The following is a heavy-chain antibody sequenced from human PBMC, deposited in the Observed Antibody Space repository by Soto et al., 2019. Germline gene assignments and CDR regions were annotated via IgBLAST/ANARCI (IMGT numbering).Heavy chain of an antibody. CDR3: ARDGGYSYGSDY. CDR1: GFTFSSYG. CDR2: IWYDGSNK. V-gene: IGHV3-33*01. D-gene: IGHD5-18*01. Sequence: QVQLVESGGGVVQPGRSLRLSCAASGFTFSSYGMHWVRQAPGKGLEWVAVIWYDGSNKYYADSVKGRFTISRDNSKNTLYLQMNSLRAEDTAVYYCARDGGYSYGSDYWGQGTLVTVSS. J-gene: IGHJ4*02.